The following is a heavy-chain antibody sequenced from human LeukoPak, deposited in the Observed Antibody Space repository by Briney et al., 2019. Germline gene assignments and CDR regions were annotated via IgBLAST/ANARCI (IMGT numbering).Heavy chain of an antibody. CDR2: IRSDGTNK. J-gene: IGHJ4*02. Sequence: GGSLRLSCAASGFTFSTYGMHWVRQAPGKGLEWVAFIRSDGTNKYYADSVKGRFTISRDKSKNTLFLQMNSLRAEDTAVYYCARDQGAAAGDYFDYRGQGALVTVSS. V-gene: IGHV3-30*02. D-gene: IGHD6-13*01. CDR3: ARDQGAAAGDYFDY. CDR1: GFTFSTYG.